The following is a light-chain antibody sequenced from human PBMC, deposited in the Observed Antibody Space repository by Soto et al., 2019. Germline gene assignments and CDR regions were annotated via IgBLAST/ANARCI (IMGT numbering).Light chain of an antibody. CDR2: DAS. CDR1: QDISNF. V-gene: IGKV1-33*01. J-gene: IGKJ3*01. Sequence: DIQMTQSPSSLSASVGDRVTITCQARQDISNFLNWYQQSPGRAPKLLIYDASNLETGVPSRFSGSGSGTDFTFTISSLQPEDIATYYCQQYDNLPFTFGPGTKVAIK. CDR3: QQYDNLPFT.